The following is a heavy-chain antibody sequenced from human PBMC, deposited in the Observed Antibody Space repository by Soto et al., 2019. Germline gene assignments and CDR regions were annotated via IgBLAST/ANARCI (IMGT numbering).Heavy chain of an antibody. J-gene: IGHJ4*02. V-gene: IGHV3-7*04. D-gene: IGHD1-26*01. CDR3: AREDGTFDY. CDR1: GFNFSRYW. Sequence: VQLVESGGGLVQPGGSLRLSCTVSGFNFSRYWMNWVRQAPGKGLEWVANSRPDTDDRFHADSVRGRFSISRDNAKKSRFLPMTSLRVEDTAIYYCAREDGTFDYWGQGILVTVSS. CDR2: SRPDTDDR.